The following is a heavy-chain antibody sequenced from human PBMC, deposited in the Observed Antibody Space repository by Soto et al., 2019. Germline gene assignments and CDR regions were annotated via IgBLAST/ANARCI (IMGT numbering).Heavy chain of an antibody. CDR3: PKDPTYDYGYFDS. CDR1: GFTFSSYA. D-gene: IGHD3-10*01. CDR2: IRTSVGDT. V-gene: IGHV3-23*01. Sequence: EVQLLESGGDLVQPGGSLRLSCAASGFTFSSYAMNWVRQAPGKGLEWVSTIRTSVGDTYYAASVKGRFTISRDNSKSTVYLQLTSLRAEDTAIYYFPKDPTYDYGYFDSWGQGTLVTVSS. J-gene: IGHJ4*02.